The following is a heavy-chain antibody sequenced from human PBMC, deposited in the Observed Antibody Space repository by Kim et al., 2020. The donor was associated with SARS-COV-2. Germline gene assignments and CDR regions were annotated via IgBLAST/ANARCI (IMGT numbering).Heavy chain of an antibody. D-gene: IGHD3-9*01. Sequence: ASVKVSCKASGYTFTSYGISWVRQAPGQGLEWMGWISAYNGNTNYAQKLQGRVTMTTDTSTSTAYMELRSLRSDDTAVYYCARDRILRYFDWSISSYYFDYWGQGTLVTVSS. V-gene: IGHV1-18*04. CDR1: GYTFTSYG. CDR2: ISAYNGNT. CDR3: ARDRILRYFDWSISSYYFDY. J-gene: IGHJ4*02.